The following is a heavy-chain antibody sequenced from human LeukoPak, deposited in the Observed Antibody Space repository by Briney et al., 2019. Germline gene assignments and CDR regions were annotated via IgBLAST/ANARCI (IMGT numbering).Heavy chain of an antibody. Sequence: RSETLSLTCAVSGGSISSSNWWSWVRQPPGKGLEWIGEIYHSGSTNYNPSLKSRVTISVDKSKNQFSLKLSSVTAADTAVYYCARSIYDYVWGSYRNNWFDPWGQGTLVTVSS. CDR1: GGSISSSNW. CDR3: ARSIYDYVWGSYRNNWFDP. CDR2: IYHSGST. V-gene: IGHV4-4*02. J-gene: IGHJ5*02. D-gene: IGHD3-16*02.